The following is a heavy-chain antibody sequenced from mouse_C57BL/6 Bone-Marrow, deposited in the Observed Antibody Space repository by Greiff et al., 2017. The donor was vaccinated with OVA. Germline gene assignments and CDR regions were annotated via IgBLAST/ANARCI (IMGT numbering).Heavy chain of an antibody. CDR1: GFTFSSYG. D-gene: IGHD2-4*01. Sequence: DVKLVESGGDLVKPGGSLKLSCAASGFTFSSYGMSWVRQTPDKRLEWVATISSGGSYTYYPDSVKGRFTISRDNAKNTLYLQMSSLKSEDTAMYYCARHDYSPWFAYWGQGTLVTVSA. V-gene: IGHV5-6*02. J-gene: IGHJ3*01. CDR3: ARHDYSPWFAY. CDR2: ISSGGSYT.